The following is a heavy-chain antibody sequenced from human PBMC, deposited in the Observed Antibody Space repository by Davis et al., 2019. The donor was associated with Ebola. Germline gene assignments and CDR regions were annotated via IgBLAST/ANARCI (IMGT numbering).Heavy chain of an antibody. V-gene: IGHV4-4*07. CDR1: GGSISSYY. CDR3: AREGSFSDSSGFYTTPLDS. J-gene: IGHJ4*02. CDR2: IYTTGST. D-gene: IGHD3-22*01. Sequence: PGGSLRLSCTVSGGSISSYYWSWIRQPAGKGLEWIGRIYTTGSTNYNPSLKSRVAMSVDTSKNQFSLKLSSVTAADTAVYYCAREGSFSDSSGFYTTPLDSWGQGTLVTVSS.